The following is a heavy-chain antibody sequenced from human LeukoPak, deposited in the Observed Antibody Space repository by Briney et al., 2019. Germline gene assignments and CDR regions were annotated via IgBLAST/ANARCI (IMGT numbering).Heavy chain of an antibody. D-gene: IGHD1-26*01. Sequence: GGSPRLSRAASGFTLSSYSTNWVPQAPRERLEWVSFISSSSTIYYADSVKGRFTISRDNAKNALYLQMNSLSVEDRAVYYCARDGGGSYFAIDYWGEGTLVTVS. CDR2: ISSSSTI. CDR1: GFTLSSYS. J-gene: IGHJ4*02. CDR3: ARDGGGSYFAIDY. V-gene: IGHV3-48*04.